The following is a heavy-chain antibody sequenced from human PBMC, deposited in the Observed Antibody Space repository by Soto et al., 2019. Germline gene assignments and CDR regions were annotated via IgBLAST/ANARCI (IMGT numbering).Heavy chain of an antibody. CDR3: ARGGVAGDLSYFDY. Sequence: EVQLVESGGGLVKPGGSLRLSCAASGFTFSSYSMNWVRQAPGKGLEWVSSISSSSSYIYYADSVKGRFTISRDNAKNSLYLQMNSLRAEDTAVYYCARGGVAGDLSYFDYWGQGTLVTVSS. D-gene: IGHD1-26*01. CDR2: ISSSSSYI. CDR1: GFTFSSYS. J-gene: IGHJ4*02. V-gene: IGHV3-21*01.